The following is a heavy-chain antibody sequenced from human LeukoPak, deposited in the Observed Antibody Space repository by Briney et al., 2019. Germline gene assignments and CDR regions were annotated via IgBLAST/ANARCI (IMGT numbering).Heavy chain of an antibody. CDR1: GFTFNTYA. D-gene: IGHD2-2*01. J-gene: IGHJ6*03. CDR2: ISGSGGST. V-gene: IGHV3-23*01. CDR3: AKGRYPLVPAAPMDV. Sequence: GGSLRLSCAASGFTFNTYAMSWVRQAPGKGLEWVSAISGSGGSTYYADSVKGRFTISRDNSKNTLYLQMNSLRAEDTAVYYCAKGRYPLVPAAPMDVWGKGTTVTVSS.